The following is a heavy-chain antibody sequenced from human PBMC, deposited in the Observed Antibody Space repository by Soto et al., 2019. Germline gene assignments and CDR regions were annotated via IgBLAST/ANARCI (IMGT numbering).Heavy chain of an antibody. CDR3: ARLGPGSAPDYYDSSGDY. CDR1: GYKPSTWHNFTSYW. CDR2: IYPGDSDT. D-gene: IGHD3-22*01. Sequence: PGESLKISCKGSGYKPSTWHNFTSYWIAWVRQMPGEGLEWMGIIYPGDSDTRYSPSFQGQVTISADKSINTVYLQWSSLKASDTAMYYCARLGPGSAPDYYDSSGDYWGQGTLVTVSS. J-gene: IGHJ4*02. V-gene: IGHV5-51*01.